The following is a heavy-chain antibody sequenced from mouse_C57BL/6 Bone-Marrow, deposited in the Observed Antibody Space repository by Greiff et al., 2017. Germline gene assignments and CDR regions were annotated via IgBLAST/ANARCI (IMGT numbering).Heavy chain of an antibody. D-gene: IGHD2-12*01. CDR1: GYTFTSYW. V-gene: IGHV1-59*01. Sequence: VKLVESGAELVRPGTSVKLSCKASGYTFTSYWMHWVKQRPGQGLEWIGVIDPSDSYTNYNQKFKGKATLTVDTSSSTAYMQLSSLTSEDSAVYYCARYEYWGQGTTLTVSS. J-gene: IGHJ2*01. CDR2: IDPSDSYT. CDR3: ARYEY.